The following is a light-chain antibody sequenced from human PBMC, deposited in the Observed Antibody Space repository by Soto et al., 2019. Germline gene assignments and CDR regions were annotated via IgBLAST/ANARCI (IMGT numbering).Light chain of an antibody. V-gene: IGKV3-11*01. CDR1: QSVSSY. J-gene: IGKJ4*01. Sequence: EIVLTQSPATLSLSPGERATLSCRASQSVSSYLAWYQQKPGQAPRLLIYDASNRATGIPARFSGSGSGTDFPLTISRLGAEDFAVYYCHQRWRWPVTFGGGTKVEIK. CDR3: HQRWRWPVT. CDR2: DAS.